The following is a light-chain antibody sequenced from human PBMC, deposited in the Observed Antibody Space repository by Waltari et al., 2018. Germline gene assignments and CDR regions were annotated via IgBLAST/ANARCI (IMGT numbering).Light chain of an antibody. CDR3: QQYYNTPRT. Sequence: DIVMTQSPDSLAVSLGERATINCESSQRVLYSSNNKNYLAWYQQKPGQPPKLRIYWASTRESGVPDRFSGGGSGTEFTLTINSLQAEDVGVYYCQQYYNTPRTFGQGTKVEVK. CDR1: QRVLYSSNNKNY. CDR2: WAS. V-gene: IGKV4-1*01. J-gene: IGKJ1*01.